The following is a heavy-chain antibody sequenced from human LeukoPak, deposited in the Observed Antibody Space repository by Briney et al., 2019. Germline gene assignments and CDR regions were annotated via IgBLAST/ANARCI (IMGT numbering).Heavy chain of an antibody. Sequence: SETLSLTCTVSGDSISSYYWSWIRQPPGKGLEWIGYIYYSGNTNYNPSLKSRVTISVDTSKNQFSLRLSSVTAADTAVYYCARGYYFDYWGQGTLVTVSS. CDR2: IYYSGNT. CDR3: ARGYYFDY. V-gene: IGHV4-59*08. CDR1: GDSISSYY. J-gene: IGHJ4*02.